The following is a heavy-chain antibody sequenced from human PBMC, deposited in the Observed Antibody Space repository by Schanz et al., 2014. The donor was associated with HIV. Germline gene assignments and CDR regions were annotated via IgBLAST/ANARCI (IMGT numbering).Heavy chain of an antibody. CDR3: AREKTTLNWFDP. CDR1: GYTFSDYD. Sequence: QVQLVQSGPEVKKPGASVRVSCETSGYTFSDYDINWVRQAPGQGLEWMGWISPSNGNTNYAQKFQGRVTMTTDTSTSTAYMDLRSLRSDDTAVYYCAREKTTLNWFDPWGQGTLVTVSS. V-gene: IGHV1-18*01. J-gene: IGHJ5*02. CDR2: ISPSNGNT.